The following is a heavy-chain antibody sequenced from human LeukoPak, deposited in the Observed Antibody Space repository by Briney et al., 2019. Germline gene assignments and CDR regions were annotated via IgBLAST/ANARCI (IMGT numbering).Heavy chain of an antibody. D-gene: IGHD3-3*01. CDR1: GGSISSYF. CDR3: ARSRGFGVVNTDY. J-gene: IGHJ4*02. CDR2: IYYSGST. V-gene: IGHV4-59*01. Sequence: SETLSLTCTVSGGSISSYFWSWIRQPPGKRLEWIGYIYYSGSTNYNPSLKSRVTFSVDTSKNQFSLKLSSVTAADTAVYYCARSRGFGVVNTDYWGQGTLVTVSS.